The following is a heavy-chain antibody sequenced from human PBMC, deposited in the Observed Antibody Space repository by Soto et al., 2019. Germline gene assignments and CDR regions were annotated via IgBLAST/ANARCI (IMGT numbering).Heavy chain of an antibody. Sequence: VKVSCKVSGYTLTELSMHWVRQAPGKGLEWKGGFDPEDGETIYAQKFQGRVTMTEDTSTDTAYMELSSLRSEDTAVYYCSAGVVISNNWFDPWGQGTLVTVSS. CDR2: FDPEDGET. D-gene: IGHD3-3*01. CDR1: GYTLTELS. CDR3: SAGVVISNNWFDP. V-gene: IGHV1-24*01. J-gene: IGHJ5*02.